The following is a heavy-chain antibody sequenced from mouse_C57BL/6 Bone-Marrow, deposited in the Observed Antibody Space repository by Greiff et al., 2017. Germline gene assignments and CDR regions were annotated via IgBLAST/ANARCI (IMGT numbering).Heavy chain of an antibody. V-gene: IGHV1-85*01. CDR2: IYPRDGST. D-gene: IGHD1-1*01. Sequence: QVQLQQSGPELVKPGASVKLSCKASGYTFTSYDINWVKQRPGQGLEWIGWIYPRDGSTKYNEKFKGKATLTVDPFSSTAYMALPSLTSEDSAVYFCARLECDGSGGDWYFDVWGTGTTVTVSS. CDR3: ARLECDGSGGDWYFDV. CDR1: GYTFTSYD. J-gene: IGHJ1*03.